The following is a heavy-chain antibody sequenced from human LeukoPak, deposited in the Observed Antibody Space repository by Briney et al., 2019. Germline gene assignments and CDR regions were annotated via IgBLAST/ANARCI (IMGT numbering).Heavy chain of an antibody. CDR3: VKSYGSSHYYYYGLDV. V-gene: IGHV3-30*18. J-gene: IGHJ6*02. Sequence: GGSLRLSCAASGFTFSDYGMHWVRQAPGKGLEWVAVISYDGINKYSADSVKGRFTVSGDNSKNTLSLQMNSLRPEDTAMYYCVKSYGSSHYYYYGLDVWGQGTTVTVSS. CDR2: ISYDGINK. CDR1: GFTFSDYG. D-gene: IGHD3-10*01.